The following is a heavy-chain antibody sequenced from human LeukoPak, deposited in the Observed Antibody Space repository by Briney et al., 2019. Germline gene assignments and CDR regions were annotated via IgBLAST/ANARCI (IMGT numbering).Heavy chain of an antibody. V-gene: IGHV3-23*01. Sequence: GGTLRLSCAASGFTFSSYGMSWVRQAPGKGLEWVSAISGSGGSTYYADSVKGRFTISRDNSKNTLYLQMNSLRAEDTAVYYCAKDGRSSGWTPFDYWGQGTLVTVSS. CDR1: GFTFSSYG. J-gene: IGHJ4*02. CDR2: ISGSGGST. CDR3: AKDGRSSGWTPFDY. D-gene: IGHD6-19*01.